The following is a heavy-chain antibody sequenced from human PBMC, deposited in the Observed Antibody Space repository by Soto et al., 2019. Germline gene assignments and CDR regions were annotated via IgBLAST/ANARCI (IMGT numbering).Heavy chain of an antibody. CDR1: GFTFSSYA. CDR2: ISGSGGST. J-gene: IGHJ6*02. Sequence: GGSLRLSCAASGFTFSSYAMSWVRQAPGKGLEWVSAISGSGGSTYYADSVKGRFTIPRDNSKNTLYLQMNSLRAEDTAVYYCAKERRGGYDGSRGRYYYYYYGMDVWGQGTTVTVSS. V-gene: IGHV3-23*01. CDR3: AKERRGGYDGSRGRYYYYYYGMDV. D-gene: IGHD3-22*01.